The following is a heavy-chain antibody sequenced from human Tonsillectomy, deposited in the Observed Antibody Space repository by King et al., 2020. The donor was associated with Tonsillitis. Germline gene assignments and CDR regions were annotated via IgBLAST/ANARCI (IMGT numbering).Heavy chain of an antibody. J-gene: IGHJ4*02. Sequence: VQLQESGPGLVKPSETLSLTCTVSGGSISGYYWSWIRQPPGEGLEYIGYVSYSGSTNYNPSLKSRVTISLDASENRFSLKLRSVTAADTAVYYCASGTDDAYCGGDCYPYFDYWGQGTLVTVSS. D-gene: IGHD2-21*02. CDR1: GGSISGYY. CDR3: ASGTDDAYCGGDCYPYFDY. V-gene: IGHV4-59*01. CDR2: VSYSGST.